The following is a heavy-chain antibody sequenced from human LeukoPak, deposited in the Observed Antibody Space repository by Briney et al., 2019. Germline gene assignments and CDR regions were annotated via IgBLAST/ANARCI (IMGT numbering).Heavy chain of an antibody. J-gene: IGHJ4*02. Sequence: PSETLSLTCTVSGGSISSSSYYWGWIRQPPGKGLEWIGSIYYSGSTYYNPSLKSRVTISVDTSKNQFSLKLSSVTAADTAVYYCASSYYYDSCGYARLDFDYWGQGTLVTVSS. V-gene: IGHV4-39*07. D-gene: IGHD3-22*01. CDR2: IYYSGST. CDR3: ASSYYYDSCGYARLDFDY. CDR1: GGSISSSSYY.